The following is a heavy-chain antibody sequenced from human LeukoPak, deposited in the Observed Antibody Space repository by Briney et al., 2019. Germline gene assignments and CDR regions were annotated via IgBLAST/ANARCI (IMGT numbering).Heavy chain of an antibody. Sequence: GRSLRLSRAASGFTFSSYGMHWVRQAPGKGLEWVAFIRYDGSNKYYADSVKGRFTISRDNSKNTLYLQMNSLRAEGTAVYYCAKDRVVPAALDYWGQGTLVTVSS. CDR2: IRYDGSNK. CDR3: AKDRVVPAALDY. CDR1: GFTFSSYG. J-gene: IGHJ4*02. D-gene: IGHD2-2*01. V-gene: IGHV3-30*02.